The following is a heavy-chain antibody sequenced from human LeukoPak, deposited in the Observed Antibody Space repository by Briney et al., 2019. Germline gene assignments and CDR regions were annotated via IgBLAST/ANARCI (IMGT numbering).Heavy chain of an antibody. V-gene: IGHV1-2*02. CDR1: GYTFTGYY. CDR2: INPNSGGT. D-gene: IGHD3-22*01. Sequence: ASVKVSCKASGYTFTGYYMHWVRQAPGQGLEWMGWINPNSGGTNYAQKFQGRVTMTRDTSISTAYMEASSLRSEDTAVYYCAAGNYYDSSGYYYWGQGTLVTVSS. J-gene: IGHJ4*02. CDR3: AAGNYYDSSGYYY.